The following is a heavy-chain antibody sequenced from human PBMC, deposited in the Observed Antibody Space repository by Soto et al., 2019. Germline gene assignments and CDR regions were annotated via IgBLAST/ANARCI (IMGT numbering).Heavy chain of an antibody. D-gene: IGHD3-3*01. Sequence: GGSLRLSCAVSGFTFSSYAMSWVRQAPGKGLEWVSAISGSGGSTYYADSVKDRFTISRDNSKNTLYLQMNSLRAEDTAVYYCAKETAGSYYDFWSGSRTPEHYFDYWGQGTLVTVSS. J-gene: IGHJ4*02. CDR1: GFTFSSYA. V-gene: IGHV3-23*01. CDR2: ISGSGGST. CDR3: AKETAGSYYDFWSGSRTPEHYFDY.